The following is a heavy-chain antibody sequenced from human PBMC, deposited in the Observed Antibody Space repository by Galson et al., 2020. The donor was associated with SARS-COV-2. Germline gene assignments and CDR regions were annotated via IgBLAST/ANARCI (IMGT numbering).Heavy chain of an antibody. CDR1: GGSFSGYY. V-gene: IGHV4-34*01. J-gene: IGHJ6*02. Sequence: ETSETLSLTCAVYGGSFSGYYWSWIRQPPGKGLEWIGEINHSGSTNYNPSLKSRVTISVDTSKNQFSLKLSSVTAADTAVYYCARGPRPVSSWFFGNYAMDVWGQGTTVTVSS. CDR2: INHSGST. CDR3: ARGPRPVSSWFFGNYAMDV. D-gene: IGHD6-13*01.